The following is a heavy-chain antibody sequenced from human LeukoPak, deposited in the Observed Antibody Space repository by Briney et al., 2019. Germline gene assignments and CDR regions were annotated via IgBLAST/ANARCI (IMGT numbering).Heavy chain of an antibody. V-gene: IGHV3-23*01. J-gene: IGHJ4*02. D-gene: IGHD2-2*01. CDR3: AKGGVVAGRGLFFYF. CDR1: GFTFYNYA. Sequence: GGSLRLSCVASGFTFYNYAMGWVRQAPGKGLEWVSSISGTGGSPYSADSVKGRFTISRDNSNNTLYLQLNSLRAEDTAVYFCAKGGVVAGRGLFFYFWGQGTPVPLPS. CDR2: ISGTGGSP.